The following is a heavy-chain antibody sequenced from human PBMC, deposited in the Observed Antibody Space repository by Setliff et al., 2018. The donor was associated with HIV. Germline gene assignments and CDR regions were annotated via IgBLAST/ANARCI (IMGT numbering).Heavy chain of an antibody. V-gene: IGHV4-38-2*02. CDR2: IYHTGST. Sequence: TSETLSLTCTASGWSISSGFFWGWIRQPPGKGLEFIGSIYHTGSTNYSPSLRSRVTISVDTSRNQFSLDLTSVTAADTAFYYCARHRRYDSSGYRPYYFDYWGPGTLVTVSS. CDR3: ARHRRYDSSGYRPYYFDY. CDR1: GWSISSGFF. D-gene: IGHD3-22*01. J-gene: IGHJ4*02.